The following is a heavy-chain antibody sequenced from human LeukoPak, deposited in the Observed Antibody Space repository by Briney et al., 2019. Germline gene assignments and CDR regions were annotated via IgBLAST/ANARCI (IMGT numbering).Heavy chain of an antibody. Sequence: KASETLSLTCAVYGGSFSGYYWSWIRQPPGKGLEWIEEINHSGSTNYNPSLKSRVTISVDTSKNQFSLKLSSVTAADTAVYYCARRYSSSSYNWVDPWGQGTLVTVSS. V-gene: IGHV4-34*01. D-gene: IGHD6-6*01. CDR3: ARRYSSSSYNWVDP. J-gene: IGHJ5*02. CDR1: GGSFSGYY. CDR2: INHSGST.